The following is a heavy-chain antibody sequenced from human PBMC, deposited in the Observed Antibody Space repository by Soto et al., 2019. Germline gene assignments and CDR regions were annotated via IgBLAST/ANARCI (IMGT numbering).Heavy chain of an antibody. V-gene: IGHV4-59*08. Sequence: TSETLSLTCTVSGGSINSYYWSWIRQPPGKGLEWIGYIYYSGSTNYNPSLKSRVTISVDTSKDQFSLKLSSVTAADTAVYYCARHRYSYGSYYFDYWGQGTLVTVSS. CDR3: ARHRYSYGSYYFDY. D-gene: IGHD5-18*01. CDR1: GGSINSYY. CDR2: IYYSGST. J-gene: IGHJ4*02.